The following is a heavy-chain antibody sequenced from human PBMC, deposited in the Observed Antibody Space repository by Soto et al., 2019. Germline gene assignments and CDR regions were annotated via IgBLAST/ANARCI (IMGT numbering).Heavy chain of an antibody. CDR3: ARGELGYCSGGSCYWFDP. D-gene: IGHD2-15*01. V-gene: IGHV1-69*13. CDR1: GGTLSSYA. Sequence: SVKVSCKASGGTLSSYAISWVRQAPGQGLEWMGGIIPIFGTANYAQEFQGRVTITADESTSTAYMELSSLRSEDTAVYYCARGELGYCSGGSCYWFDPWGQGTLVTVSS. J-gene: IGHJ5*02. CDR2: IIPIFGTA.